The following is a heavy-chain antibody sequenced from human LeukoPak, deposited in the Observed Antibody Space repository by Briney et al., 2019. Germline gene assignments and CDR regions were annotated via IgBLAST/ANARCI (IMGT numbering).Heavy chain of an antibody. J-gene: IGHJ6*03. Sequence: GASVKISCKASGYTFTGDWIGWVRQMPGKGLEWMGIIYPGDSDTKYNAPFQGQVTISADKSISTAYLQWGSLKASDTATYYCARPALYCSSTVCPPYMDVWGKGTTVTVPS. V-gene: IGHV5-51*01. D-gene: IGHD2-2*01. CDR3: ARPALYCSSTVCPPYMDV. CDR1: GYTFTGDW. CDR2: IYPGDSDT.